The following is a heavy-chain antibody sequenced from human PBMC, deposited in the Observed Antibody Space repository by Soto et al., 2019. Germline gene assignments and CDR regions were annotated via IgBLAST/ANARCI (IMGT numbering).Heavy chain of an antibody. V-gene: IGHV4-30-4*01. Sequence: SEPLSLTCTVSGGSISSGDSYWSWIRQSPGKGLEWIGYIYYSGSPFYNPSLASRVTISVDTSKNQFSLKLNSVTAADTAIYYCAREGAASYSYYYGTDVWGQGTTVTVPS. CDR2: IYYSGSP. CDR1: GGSISSGDSY. J-gene: IGHJ6*02. CDR3: AREGAASYSYYYGTDV. D-gene: IGHD3-16*01.